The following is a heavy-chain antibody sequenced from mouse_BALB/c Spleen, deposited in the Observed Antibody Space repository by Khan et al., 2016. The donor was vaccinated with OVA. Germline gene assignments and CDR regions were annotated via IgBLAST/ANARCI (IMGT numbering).Heavy chain of an antibody. Sequence: VKLVESGPGLVAPSQNLSLTCTVSGFSLSDYGVSWIRQPPGKGLEWMGVIWGGGSTYYNSDLKSRLSIRQDNSKSQVSLKMSRLQSDDTAMFYCAQGVWSYYYTFDYWVQGTSVTVSS. CDR3: AQGVWSYYYTFDY. CDR2: IWGGGST. CDR1: GFSLSDYG. J-gene: IGHJ4*01. V-gene: IGHV2-6-5*01.